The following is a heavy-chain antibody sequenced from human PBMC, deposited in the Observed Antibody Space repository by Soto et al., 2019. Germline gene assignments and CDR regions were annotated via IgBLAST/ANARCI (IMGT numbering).Heavy chain of an antibody. J-gene: IGHJ2*01. CDR2: INHSGSV. Sequence: QVQLQQWGAGLLKPSETLSLTCAVYGGSFNSYFWNWIRQPPGRGLEWTGEINHSGSVNYNPSLKSRLTMSVDTSRNQFSLKLSSTIAADTAVYYCARGTREGWYFDIWGRGTLVAVSS. V-gene: IGHV4-34*01. CDR3: ARGTREGWYFDI. CDR1: GGSFNSYF.